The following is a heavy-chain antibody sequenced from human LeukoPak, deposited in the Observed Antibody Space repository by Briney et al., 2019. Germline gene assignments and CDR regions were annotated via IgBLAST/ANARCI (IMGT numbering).Heavy chain of an antibody. V-gene: IGHV3-15*01. J-gene: IGHJ4*02. CDR3: VADVPNVRDYVPIDY. CDR1: GFTFNHAW. D-gene: IGHD4-17*01. CDR2: IKSKTDGGTT. Sequence: GGSLRLSCAAYGFTFNHAWMTWVRQAPGKGLEWIGLIKSKTDGGTTDCAAPVKGRFTISRDDSKNTLYLQMDSLETEDTAVYFCVADVPNVRDYVPIDYWGQGTLVTVSS.